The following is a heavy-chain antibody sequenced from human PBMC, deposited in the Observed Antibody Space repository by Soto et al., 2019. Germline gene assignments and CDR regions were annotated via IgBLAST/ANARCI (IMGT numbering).Heavy chain of an antibody. J-gene: IGHJ4*02. CDR3: ARPYYYDSDGYYGY. D-gene: IGHD3-22*01. V-gene: IGHV1-18*04. Sequence: QVQLVQSGVEVKKPGASVKVSCKASGYTFTSYGISWVRQAPGQGLEWMGWISTYNGNTKYAQKLQGRVSMTTDTPTGTAYMDLRSLRSDDTAVYYCARPYYYDSDGYYGYWGQGTLVTVSS. CDR2: ISTYNGNT. CDR1: GYTFTSYG.